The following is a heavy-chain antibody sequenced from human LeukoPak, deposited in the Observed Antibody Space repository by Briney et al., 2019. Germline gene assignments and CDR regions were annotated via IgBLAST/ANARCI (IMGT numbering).Heavy chain of an antibody. V-gene: IGHV1-69*05. CDR2: IIPIFGTA. D-gene: IGHD6-13*01. J-gene: IGHJ4*02. CDR1: GGTFSSYA. Sequence: ASVKVSCKASGGTFSSYAISWVRQAPGQGLEWMGRIIPIFGTANYAQKFQGRVTITTDESTSTAYMELRSLRSDDTAVYYCARVVYSSSWYDDYWGQGALVTVSS. CDR3: ARVVYSSSWYDDY.